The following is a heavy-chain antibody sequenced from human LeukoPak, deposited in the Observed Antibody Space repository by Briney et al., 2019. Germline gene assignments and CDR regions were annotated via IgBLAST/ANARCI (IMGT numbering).Heavy chain of an antibody. V-gene: IGHV3-9*01. CDR3: AKDAVLDIAVAGTGNYFDY. CDR2: ISWNSGSI. Sequence: GGSLRLSCAASGFTFDDYAMHWVRQAPGKGLEWVSGISWNSGSIGYADSVKGRFTISRDNAKNSLYLQMNSLRAEDTALYYCAKDAVLDIAVAGTGNYFDYWGQGTLVTVSS. CDR1: GFTFDDYA. D-gene: IGHD6-19*01. J-gene: IGHJ4*02.